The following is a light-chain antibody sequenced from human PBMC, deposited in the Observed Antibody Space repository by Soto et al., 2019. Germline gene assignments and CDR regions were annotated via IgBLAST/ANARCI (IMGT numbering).Light chain of an antibody. J-gene: IGKJ3*01. CDR2: GAS. CDR3: QQYGSSPLT. V-gene: IGKV3-20*01. CDR1: QSVSSSY. Sequence: IVLTQSPGTLSLSPWERATLSCRASQSVSSSYLAWYQQKPGQAPRLLIYGASSRATGIPDRFSGSGSGTDFTLTISRLEPEDFAVYYCQQYGSSPLTFGPGTKVDIK.